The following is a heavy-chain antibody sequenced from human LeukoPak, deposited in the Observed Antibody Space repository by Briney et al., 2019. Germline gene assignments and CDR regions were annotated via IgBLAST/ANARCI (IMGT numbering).Heavy chain of an antibody. CDR1: GFSFSDFS. CDR2: ISTRSTYI. CDR3: AKDGDYGSSYYYYGMDV. V-gene: IGHV3-21*01. Sequence: GSLRLSCAASGFSFSDFSMNWVRQAPGKGLGWVSSISTRSTYIYYADSVKGRFTISRDNSKNTLYLQMSSLRPEDTAVYYCAKDGDYGSSYYYYGMDVWGQGTTVTVSS. J-gene: IGHJ6*02. D-gene: IGHD3-16*01.